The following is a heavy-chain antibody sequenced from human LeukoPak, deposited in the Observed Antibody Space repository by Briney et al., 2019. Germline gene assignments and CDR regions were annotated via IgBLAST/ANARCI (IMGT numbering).Heavy chain of an antibody. CDR2: IYYSGST. Sequence: SQTLSLTCTVSGGSISSGGYYWSWIRQHPGKGLEWIGYIYYSGSTYYNPSLKSRVTISVDTSKNQFSLKLSSVTAADTAVYYCARLGDRYNWFDPWGQGTLVTVSS. CDR1: GGSISSGGYY. J-gene: IGHJ5*02. CDR3: ARLGDRYNWFDP. V-gene: IGHV4-31*03. D-gene: IGHD3-22*01.